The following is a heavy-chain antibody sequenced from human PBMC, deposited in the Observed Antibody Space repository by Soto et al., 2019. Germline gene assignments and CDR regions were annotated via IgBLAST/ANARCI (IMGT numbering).Heavy chain of an antibody. CDR1: GYTFTSYA. CDR2: INAGNGNT. Sequence: GASVKVSCKASGYTFTSYAMHWVRQAPGQRLEWMGWINAGNGNTKYSQKFQGRVTITRDTSASTAYMELSSLRSEDTAVYYCARVVVGLTYDAFDIWGQGTMVTFS. D-gene: IGHD1-26*01. V-gene: IGHV1-3*01. J-gene: IGHJ3*02. CDR3: ARVVVGLTYDAFDI.